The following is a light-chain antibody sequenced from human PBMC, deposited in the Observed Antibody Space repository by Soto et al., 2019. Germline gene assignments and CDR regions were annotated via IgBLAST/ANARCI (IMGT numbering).Light chain of an antibody. CDR2: DAS. J-gene: IGKJ1*01. V-gene: IGKV1-5*01. CDR3: QQYKNYKT. Sequence: DIQMTQSPSTLSASLGDRVTIACRASQSVSRSLAWYQQKPGKTPKLLISDASDLQSGVPSRFSGSGSGTEFTLTISSLQPDDFATYYCQQYKNYKTFGQGTKVDIK. CDR1: QSVSRS.